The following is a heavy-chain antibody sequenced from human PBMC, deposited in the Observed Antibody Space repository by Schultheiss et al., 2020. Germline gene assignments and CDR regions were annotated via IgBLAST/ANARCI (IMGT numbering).Heavy chain of an antibody. D-gene: IGHD1-1*01. Sequence: SETLSLTCAVSGGSISSSNWWSWVRQPPGKGLEWIGEIYHSGSTYYNPSLKSRVTISVDTSKNQFSLKLSSVTAADTAVYYCARPGGRNWNDVRWFDPWGQGTLVTGSS. J-gene: IGHJ5*02. CDR2: IYHSGST. V-gene: IGHV4-4*02. CDR1: GGSISSSNW. CDR3: ARPGGRNWNDVRWFDP.